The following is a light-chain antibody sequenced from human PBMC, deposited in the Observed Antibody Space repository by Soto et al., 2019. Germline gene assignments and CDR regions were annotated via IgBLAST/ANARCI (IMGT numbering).Light chain of an antibody. CDR2: GAS. V-gene: IGKV3-20*01. Sequence: EIVLTQSPGTLSLSPGERATLSCRAIQSVSSSFLAWYQQTPGQAPRLLIYGASRRATGIPDRFSGRGSGTDFTLTISRLEPEDFAVYYCEQYGSSPLTFGGGTKVDIK. CDR1: QSVSSSF. J-gene: IGKJ4*01. CDR3: EQYGSSPLT.